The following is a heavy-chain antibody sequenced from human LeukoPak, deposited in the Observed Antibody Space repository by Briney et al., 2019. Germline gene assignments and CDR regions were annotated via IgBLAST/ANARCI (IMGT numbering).Heavy chain of an antibody. V-gene: IGHV4-34*01. J-gene: IGHJ4*02. Sequence: SETLSLTCAVYGGSFSGYYWSWIRQPPGKGLEWIGEINHSGSTNYNPSLKSRVTISVDTSKNQFSLKLSSVTAADTAVYYCARPAGLRSRLFDYWGQGTLVTVSS. CDR3: ARPAGLRSRLFDY. CDR1: GGSFSGYY. CDR2: INHSGST.